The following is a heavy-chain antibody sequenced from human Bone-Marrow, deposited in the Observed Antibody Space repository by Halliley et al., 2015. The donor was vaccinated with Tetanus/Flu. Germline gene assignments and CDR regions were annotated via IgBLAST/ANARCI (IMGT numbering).Heavy chain of an antibody. CDR3: TREEAFCGGDCFACDFDS. V-gene: IGHV3-74*01. Sequence: SDGTNAIYADSVKGRFTISKDDAKNTLYLEMNSLRVEDTAVYYCTREEAFCGGDCFACDFDSWGQGTLVTVSS. D-gene: IGHD2-21*02. J-gene: IGHJ4*02. CDR2: SDGTNA.